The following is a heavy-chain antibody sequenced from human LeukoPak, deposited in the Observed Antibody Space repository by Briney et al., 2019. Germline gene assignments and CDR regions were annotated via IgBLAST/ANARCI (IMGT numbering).Heavy chain of an antibody. CDR2: ISGSGSIT. CDR1: GFTFSSYA. CDR3: AKHTIFGVGAPGAFDI. V-gene: IGHV3-23*01. D-gene: IGHD3-3*01. J-gene: IGHJ3*02. Sequence: GGSLRLSCAASGFTFSSYAMSWVRQAPGKGLEWVSAISGSGSITYYADSVKGRFTIPRDNSKNTLYLQMNSLRAEDTAVYYCAKHTIFGVGAPGAFDIWGQGTMVTVSS.